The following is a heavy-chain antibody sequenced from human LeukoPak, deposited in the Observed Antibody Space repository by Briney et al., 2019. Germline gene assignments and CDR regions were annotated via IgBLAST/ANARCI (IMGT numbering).Heavy chain of an antibody. Sequence: ASVTVSCTASRGTFSSYVISWVRQAPGQGLEWMGGIIPIFGTANYAQKFQGRVTITADESTSTAYMELSSLRSEDTAEYYCAISGSSYNNDFDYWGQGTLVTVSS. V-gene: IGHV1-69*13. CDR1: RGTFSSYV. CDR3: AISGSSYNNDFDY. CDR2: IIPIFGTA. D-gene: IGHD3-10*01. J-gene: IGHJ4*02.